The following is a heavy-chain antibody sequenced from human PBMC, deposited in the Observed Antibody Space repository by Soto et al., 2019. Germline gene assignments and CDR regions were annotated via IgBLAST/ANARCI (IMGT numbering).Heavy chain of an antibody. CDR2: INPSGGST. J-gene: IGHJ6*03. CDR1: GYTFTSYY. Sequence: ASVKVSCKASGYTFTSYYMHWVRQAPGQGLEWMGIINPSGGSTSYAQKFQGRVTMTTDTSTSTVYMELSSLRSEDTAVYYCATRVATTSRGYYYMYVWGKGTTVTVSS. V-gene: IGHV1-46*01. CDR3: ATRVATTSRGYYYMYV. D-gene: IGHD5-12*01.